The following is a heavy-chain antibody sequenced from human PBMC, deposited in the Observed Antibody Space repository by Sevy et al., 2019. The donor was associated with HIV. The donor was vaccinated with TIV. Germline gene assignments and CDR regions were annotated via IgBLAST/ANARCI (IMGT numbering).Heavy chain of an antibody. V-gene: IGHV1-46*01. J-gene: IGHJ4*02. CDR3: VRAEPDQRFDS. CDR2: VDPSAGNT. CDR1: GDTFTNNY. Sequence: ASVKVSCKASGDTFTNNYIHWVRQAPGQGLEWMGMVDPSAGNTTYAQKFQGRVTMTKDTSTGILYMDLSSLRSEDTAVYYCVRAEPDQRFDSWGQGTLVTVSS.